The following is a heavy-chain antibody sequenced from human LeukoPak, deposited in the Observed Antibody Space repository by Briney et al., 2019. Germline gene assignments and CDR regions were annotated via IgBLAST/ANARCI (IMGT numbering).Heavy chain of an antibody. J-gene: IGHJ3*02. CDR3: ASNDYGDPDAFDI. Sequence: GGSLRLSCVASGFTFSTYGMSLVRQAPGKGLEWVAFIRYDGSNKYYADSVKGRFTISRDNSKNTLYLQMNSLRAEDTAVYYCASNDYGDPDAFDIWGQGTMVTVSS. V-gene: IGHV3-30*02. CDR1: GFTFSTYG. CDR2: IRYDGSNK. D-gene: IGHD4-17*01.